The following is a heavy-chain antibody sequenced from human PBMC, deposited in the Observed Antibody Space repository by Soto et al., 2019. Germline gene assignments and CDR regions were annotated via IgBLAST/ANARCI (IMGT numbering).Heavy chain of an antibody. D-gene: IGHD5-18*01. CDR2: ISYDGSNK. CDR3: AKDFYPNTAMGLGVRGPPRPSGMDV. J-gene: IGHJ6*02. CDR1: GFTFSSYG. V-gene: IGHV3-30*18. Sequence: PGGSLRLSCAASGFTFSSYGMHWVRQAPGKGLEWVAVISYDGSNKYYADSVKGRFTISRDNSKNTLYLQMNSLRAEDTAVYYCAKDFYPNTAMGLGVRGPPRPSGMDVWGQGTTVTVSS.